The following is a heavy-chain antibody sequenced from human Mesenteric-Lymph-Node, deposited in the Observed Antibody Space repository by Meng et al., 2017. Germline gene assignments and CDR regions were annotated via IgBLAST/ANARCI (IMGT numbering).Heavy chain of an antibody. V-gene: IGHV4-4*02. CDR1: GGSISGSNW. J-gene: IGHJ4*02. CDR2: IYHSGST. Sequence: QVHLPEPGPGLVKPSGHLSLPCAVAGGSISGSNWWTWFRQPPGKGLEWIGEIYHSGSTNYNPSLKSRVTISVDKSKNQFSLNLSSVTAADTAVYYCARGGTGEMDYWGQGTLVTVSS. CDR3: ARGGTGEMDY.